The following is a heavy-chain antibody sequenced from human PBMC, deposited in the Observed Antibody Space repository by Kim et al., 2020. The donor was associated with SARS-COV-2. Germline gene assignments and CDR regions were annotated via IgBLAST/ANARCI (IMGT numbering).Heavy chain of an antibody. V-gene: IGHV3-23*01. CDR1: GFTFSSYT. Sequence: GGSLRLSCAASGFTFSSYTMSWVRQAPGKGLEWVSYISGSGGRIYYADSVKGRFTISRDNSKNTLYLQMNSLRAEDTAVYYCARGWVVFVGCSDWGQGTL. CDR3: ARGWVVFVGCSD. CDR2: ISGSGGRI. J-gene: IGHJ1*01. D-gene: IGHD2-15*01.